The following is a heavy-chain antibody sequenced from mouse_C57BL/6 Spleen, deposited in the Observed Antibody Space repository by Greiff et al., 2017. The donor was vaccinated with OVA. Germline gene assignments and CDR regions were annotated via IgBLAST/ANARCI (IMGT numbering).Heavy chain of an antibody. CDR1: GYSFTGYY. CDR3: ARGGDYYGSSLYYFDY. D-gene: IGHD1-1*01. CDR2: INPYNGGT. J-gene: IGHJ2*01. Sequence: EVQLQQSGPELVKPGASVKISCKASGYSFTGYYMNWVKQSHGKSLEWIGVINPYNGGTSYNQKFKGKATLTVDKSSSTAYMELNSLTSEDSAVYYCARGGDYYGSSLYYFDYWGQGTTLTVSS. V-gene: IGHV1-19*01.